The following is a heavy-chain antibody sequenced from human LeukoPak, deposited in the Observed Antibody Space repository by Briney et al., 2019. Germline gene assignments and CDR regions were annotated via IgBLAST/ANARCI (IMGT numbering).Heavy chain of an antibody. V-gene: IGHV1-8*01. Sequence: ASVKVSCKASGYTFTSYDINWVRQATGQGLEWMGWMNPNSGNTGYAQKFQGRVTMTRNTSISTAYMELSSLRAEDTAVYYCARWYSSGWSPERYGVDYWGQGTLVTVSS. CDR2: MNPNSGNT. CDR3: ARWYSSGWSPERYGVDY. J-gene: IGHJ4*02. CDR1: GYTFTSYD. D-gene: IGHD6-19*01.